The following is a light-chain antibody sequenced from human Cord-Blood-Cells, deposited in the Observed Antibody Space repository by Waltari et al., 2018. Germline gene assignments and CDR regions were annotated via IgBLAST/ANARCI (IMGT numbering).Light chain of an antibody. CDR2: LGS. CDR1: QSLLHSNGYNY. V-gene: IGKV2-28*01. CDR3: MQALQTIA. Sequence: IVMPQSPLSLPVTPGAPASISCRSSQSLLHSNGYNYLDWYLQKPGPAPQLLIYLGSKRASGVPGRFSGSGSGAELPLKLSRAEAEGVGVYYCMQALQTIASGQATAVEI. J-gene: IGKJ5*01.